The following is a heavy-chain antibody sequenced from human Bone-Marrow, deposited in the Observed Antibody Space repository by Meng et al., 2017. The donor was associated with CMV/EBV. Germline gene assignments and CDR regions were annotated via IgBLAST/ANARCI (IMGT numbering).Heavy chain of an antibody. CDR1: GGSINTNTYY. V-gene: IGHV4-39*01. D-gene: IGHD3-3*01. CDR3: ARSADNDFWSGYSY. CDR2: IYDSGST. Sequence: SETLSLTCTVSGGSINTNTYYWGWIRQPPGEGLEWIGSIYDSGSTYYNPSLKSRVTMSVDTSKNQFSLNLSSVTAADTAVYFCARSADNDFWSGYSYWGQGTRVTGYS. J-gene: IGHJ4*02.